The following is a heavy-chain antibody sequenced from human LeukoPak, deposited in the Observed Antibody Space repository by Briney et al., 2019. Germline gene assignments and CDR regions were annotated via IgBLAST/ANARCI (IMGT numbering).Heavy chain of an antibody. CDR1: GGTFSSYA. D-gene: IGHD5-18*01. J-gene: IGHJ6*02. CDR3: ASHTSPRDYYYYGMDV. CDR2: IIPILGIA. V-gene: IGHV1-69*04. Sequence: SVKVSCKASGGTFSSYAISWVRQAPGQGLEWMGRIIPILGIANYAQKFQGRVTITADKSTSTAYMELSSLRSDDTAVYYCASHTSPRDYYYYGMDVWGQGTTVTVSS.